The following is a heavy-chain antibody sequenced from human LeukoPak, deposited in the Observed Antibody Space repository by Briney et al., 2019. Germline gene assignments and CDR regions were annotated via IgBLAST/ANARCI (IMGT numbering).Heavy chain of an antibody. CDR1: GFTFSSYS. J-gene: IGHJ3*02. D-gene: IGHD3-10*01. V-gene: IGHV3-21*01. CDR2: ISSSSSYI. CDR3: ARVRMVRVPDAFDI. Sequence: GSLRLSCAASGFTFSSYSMNWVRQAPGKGLEWVSSISSSSSYIYYADSVKGRFTISRDNAKNSLYLQMNSLRAEDTAVYYCARVRMVRVPDAFDIWGQGTMVTVSS.